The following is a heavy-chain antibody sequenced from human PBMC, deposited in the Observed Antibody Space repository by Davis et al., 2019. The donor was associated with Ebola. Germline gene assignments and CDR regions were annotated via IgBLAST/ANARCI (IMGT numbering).Heavy chain of an antibody. Sequence: MPSETLSLTCAVYGGSFSGYYWSWIRQPPGKGLEWIGYIYYSGSTNYNPSLKSRVTISVDTSKNQFSLKLSSVTAADTAVYYCARATVTTLFDYWGQGTLVTVSS. CDR3: ARATVTTLFDY. J-gene: IGHJ4*02. CDR2: IYYSGST. CDR1: GGSFSGYY. D-gene: IGHD4-17*01. V-gene: IGHV4-59*12.